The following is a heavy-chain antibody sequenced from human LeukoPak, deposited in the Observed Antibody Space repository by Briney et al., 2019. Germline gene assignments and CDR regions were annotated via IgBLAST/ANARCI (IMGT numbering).Heavy chain of an antibody. CDR3: ARHKEADYYDSTFQH. CDR1: GGSISSYY. CDR2: IYYSGST. D-gene: IGHD3-22*01. J-gene: IGHJ1*01. V-gene: IGHV4-59*08. Sequence: SETLSLTCTVSGGSISSYYWSWIRQPPGKGLEWIGYIYYSGSTNYNPSLKSRVTISVDTSKNQFSLKLSSVTAADTAVYYCARHKEADYYDSTFQHWSQGTLVTVSS.